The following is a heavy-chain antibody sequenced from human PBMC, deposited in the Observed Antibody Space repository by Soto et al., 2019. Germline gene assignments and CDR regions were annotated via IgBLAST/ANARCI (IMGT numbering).Heavy chain of an antibody. CDR2: IKRISDGEKT. D-gene: IGHD6-19*01. J-gene: IGHJ4*02. CDR3: TRRIAVAGTYYFDY. CDR1: GFTFSHAW. Sequence: LLVESGGGFVQPGGSLRLSCVASGFTFSHAWMDWVRQAPGKGLEWVGRIKRISDGEKTNYAASVAGRFTISRDDSKNTLFLHVNSLKTEDPGVYYCTRRIAVAGTYYFDYWGQGTLVTVSS. V-gene: IGHV3-15*07.